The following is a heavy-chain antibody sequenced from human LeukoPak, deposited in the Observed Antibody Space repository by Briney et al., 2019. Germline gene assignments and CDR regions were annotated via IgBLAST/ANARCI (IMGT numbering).Heavy chain of an antibody. V-gene: IGHV4-39*07. Sequence: SETLSLTCTVSGGSISSSTYYWGWIRQPPGKGLEWIGTIYYSGSTYYNPSLKSRVTISIDTSKNQFSLKLSSMTAADTAVYYCARDGLSGSHFRPALSDAFDVWGQGTMVTVSS. CDR1: GGSISSSTYY. CDR2: IYYSGST. CDR3: ARDGLSGSHFRPALSDAFDV. J-gene: IGHJ3*01. D-gene: IGHD1-26*01.